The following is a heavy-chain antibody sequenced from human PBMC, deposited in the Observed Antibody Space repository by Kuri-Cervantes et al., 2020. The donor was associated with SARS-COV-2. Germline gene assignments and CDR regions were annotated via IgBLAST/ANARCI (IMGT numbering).Heavy chain of an antibody. CDR3: ARVSMAARPFWVGGMDV. D-gene: IGHD6-6*01. CDR2: INPNSGGT. CDR1: GYTFTGYY. Sequence: ASVKVSCKASGYTFTGYYMHWVRQAPGQGLEWMGWINPNSGGTNYAQKFQGRVTMTRDTSTSTVYMELSSLRSEDTAVYYCARVSMAARPFWVGGMDVWGQGTTVTVSS. J-gene: IGHJ6*02. V-gene: IGHV1-2*02.